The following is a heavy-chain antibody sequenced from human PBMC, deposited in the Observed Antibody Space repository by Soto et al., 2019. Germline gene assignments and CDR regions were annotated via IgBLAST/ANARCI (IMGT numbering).Heavy chain of an antibody. V-gene: IGHV5-51*01. CDR3: ARLKGGGYDFSPYYGMDV. CDR1: GYSFTSYW. CDR2: IYPGDSDT. D-gene: IGHD5-12*01. Sequence: PGESLKISCKGSGYSFTSYWIGWVRQMPGKGLEWMGIIYPGDSDTRYSPSFQGQVTISADKSISTAYLQWSSLKASDTAMYYCARLKGGGYDFSPYYGMDVWGQGTTVTVTS. J-gene: IGHJ6*02.